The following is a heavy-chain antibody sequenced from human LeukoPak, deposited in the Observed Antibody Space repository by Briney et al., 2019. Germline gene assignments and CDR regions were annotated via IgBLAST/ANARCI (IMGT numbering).Heavy chain of an antibody. CDR3: ARDINGYYYDSHGYYPTDL. CDR1: GYLFTSYG. V-gene: IGHV1-18*01. CDR2: IIFYNGNT. D-gene: IGHD3-22*01. Sequence: GASVKVSFQASGYLFTSYGISRVRPAPGQGLEWMGWIIFYNGNTNYPQRLQGRVTMTTDTYTTTAYMELRSLRSDDTAVYYCARDINGYYYDSHGYYPTDLWGQGTLVTVSS. J-gene: IGHJ5*02.